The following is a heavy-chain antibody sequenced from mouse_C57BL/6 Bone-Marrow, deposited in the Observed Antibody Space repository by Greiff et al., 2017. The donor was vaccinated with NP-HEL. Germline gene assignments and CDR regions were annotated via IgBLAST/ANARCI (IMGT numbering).Heavy chain of an antibody. CDR2: IDPENGDT. CDR3: TTGLRRYWYFDV. D-gene: IGHD2-4*01. J-gene: IGHJ1*03. V-gene: IGHV14-4*01. CDR1: GFNIKDDY. Sequence: EVQRVESGAELVRPGASVKLSCTASGFNIKDDYMHWVKQRPEQGLEWIGWIDPENGDTEYASKFQGKATITADTSSNTAYLQLSSLTSEDTAVYYCTTGLRRYWYFDVWGTGTTVTVSS.